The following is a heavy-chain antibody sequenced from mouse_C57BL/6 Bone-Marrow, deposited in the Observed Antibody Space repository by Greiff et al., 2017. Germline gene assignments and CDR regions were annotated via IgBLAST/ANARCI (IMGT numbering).Heavy chain of an antibody. CDR3: ARHYYGPYWYFDV. J-gene: IGHJ1*03. CDR2: ISSGGSYT. V-gene: IGHV5-6*01. Sequence: EVQGVESGGDLVKPGGSLKLSCAASGFTFSSYGMSWVRQTPDKRLEWVATISSGGSYTYYPDSVQGRFTISRDNAKNTLYLQMSSLKSEDTAMYYCARHYYGPYWYFDVWGTGTTVTVSS. D-gene: IGHD1-1*01. CDR1: GFTFSSYG.